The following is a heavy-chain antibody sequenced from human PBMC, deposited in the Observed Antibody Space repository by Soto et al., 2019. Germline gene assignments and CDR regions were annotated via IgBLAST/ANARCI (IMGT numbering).Heavy chain of an antibody. Sequence: ASVKVSCKASGYTFTSYAMHWVRQAPGQRLERMGWINAGNGNTKYSQKFQGRVTITRDTSASTAYMELSSLRSEDTAVYYCARDPGIAAAGTSRSGGYYYYYGMDVWGQGTTVTVSS. J-gene: IGHJ6*02. V-gene: IGHV1-3*01. D-gene: IGHD6-13*01. CDR1: GYTFTSYA. CDR3: ARDPGIAAAGTSRSGGYYYYYGMDV. CDR2: INAGNGNT.